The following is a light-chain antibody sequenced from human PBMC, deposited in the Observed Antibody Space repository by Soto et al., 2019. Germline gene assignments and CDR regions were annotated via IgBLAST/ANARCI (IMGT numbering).Light chain of an antibody. V-gene: IGKV3-11*01. CDR3: PHRSNWHRALT. J-gene: IGKJ4*01. CDR2: GAS. CDR1: QSVISY. Sequence: DIVLTQSPATLSLSPGERATLSCRASQSVISYLAWYQQKPGQAPRLLIYGASNRATGIPATFSGSGSGTDFTLTISSLEPGDFAVCFGPHRSNWHRALTFRGGPKVEIK.